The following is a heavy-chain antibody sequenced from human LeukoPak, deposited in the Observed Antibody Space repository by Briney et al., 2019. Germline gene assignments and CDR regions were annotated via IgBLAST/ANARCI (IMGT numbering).Heavy chain of an antibody. D-gene: IGHD3-22*01. J-gene: IGHJ4*02. CDR1: GYTFTGYY. CDR2: INPNSGGT. V-gene: IGHV1-2*02. Sequence: ASVKVSCKASGYTFTGYYMHWVRQAPGQGLEWMGWINPNSGGTNYAQKFQGRVTMTRDTSISTAYMELSRLRSDDTAVYYCAREVASSGYYFDHWGQGTLVTVSS. CDR3: AREVASSGYYFDH.